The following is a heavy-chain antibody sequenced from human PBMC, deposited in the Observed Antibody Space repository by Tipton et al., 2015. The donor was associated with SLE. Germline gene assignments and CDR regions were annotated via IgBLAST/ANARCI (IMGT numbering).Heavy chain of an antibody. CDR3: ARPIAAVAGTYWSFDL. Sequence: TLSLTCTVSGGSISSHYWSWIRQPPGKGLEWIGYIYYSGNTNYNPSLKSRVTISVDTSKNQFSLKLSSVTAADTAVYYCARPIAAVAGTYWSFDLWGRGTLVTVSS. V-gene: IGHV4-59*11. CDR1: GGSISSHY. CDR2: IYYSGNT. J-gene: IGHJ2*01. D-gene: IGHD6-19*01.